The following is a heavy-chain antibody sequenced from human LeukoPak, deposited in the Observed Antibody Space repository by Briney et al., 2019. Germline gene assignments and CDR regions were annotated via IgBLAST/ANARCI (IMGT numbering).Heavy chain of an antibody. CDR2: ISSSSSTI. V-gene: IGHV3-48*04. CDR1: GFIFSTYS. J-gene: IGHJ3*02. CDR3: ARVAGLAFDI. D-gene: IGHD6-19*01. Sequence: PGGSLRLSCAGSGFIFSTYSMNWVRQAPGKGLEWVSYISSSSSTIYYADSVKGRFTISRDNAKNSLYLQMNSLRAEDTAVYYCARVAGLAFDIWGQRTMVTVSS.